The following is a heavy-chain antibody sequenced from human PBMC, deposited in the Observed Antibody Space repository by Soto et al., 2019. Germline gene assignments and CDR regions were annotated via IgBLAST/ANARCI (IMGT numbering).Heavy chain of an antibody. CDR1: GGSISSYY. V-gene: IGHV4-59*08. CDR3: ARLRLAGSWFDP. D-gene: IGHD3-10*01. Sequence: SETLALTCTVSGGSISSYYWRWFRQPPGKGLEWIGYIYYSGSTNYNPSLKSRVTISVDTSKNQFSLKLSSVTAADTAVYYCARLRLAGSWFDPWGQGTLVTVS. CDR2: IYYSGST. J-gene: IGHJ5*02.